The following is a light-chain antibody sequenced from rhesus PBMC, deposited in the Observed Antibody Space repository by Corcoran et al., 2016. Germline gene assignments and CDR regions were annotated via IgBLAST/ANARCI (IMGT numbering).Light chain of an antibody. CDR3: QQYNNWKWT. CDR1: QSVSSN. J-gene: IGKJ1*01. CDR2: YAT. V-gene: IGKV3-35*01. Sequence: EIVMTQSPATLSFSPGERATLSCRASQSVSSNLAWNQPKPGQAPRLLINYATTRATGIPDRFNGGGSGTDFTLTISSLEPEDVGVYYCQQYNNWKWTFGQGTKVEIK.